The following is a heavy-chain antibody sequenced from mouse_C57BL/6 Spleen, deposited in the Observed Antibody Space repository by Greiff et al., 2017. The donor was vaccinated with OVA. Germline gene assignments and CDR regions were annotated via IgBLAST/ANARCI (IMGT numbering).Heavy chain of an antibody. CDR1: GYTFTSYT. J-gene: IGHJ1*03. CDR2: INPSSGYT. Sequence: VQLQQSGAELARPGASVKMSCKASGYTFTSYTMHWVKQRPGQGLEWIGYINPSSGYTKYNQKFKDKATLTADKSSSTSYMQLSSLTSEDSAVYYCARSLILDWYFGVWGTGTTVTVSS. V-gene: IGHV1-4*01. D-gene: IGHD1-1*01. CDR3: ARSLILDWYFGV.